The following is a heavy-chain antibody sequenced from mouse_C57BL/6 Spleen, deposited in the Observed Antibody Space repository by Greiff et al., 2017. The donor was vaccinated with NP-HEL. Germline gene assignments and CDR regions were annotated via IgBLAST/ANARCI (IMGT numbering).Heavy chain of an antibody. D-gene: IGHD2-5*01. CDR2: IHPNSGST. Sequence: QVQLQQPGAELVKPGASVKLSCRASGYTFTSYWMHWVKQRPGQGLEWIGMIHPNSGSTNYNEKFKSKATLTVDKSSSTAYMQLRSLTSEDSAVYYCARRGSNFYFDYWGQGTTLTVSS. V-gene: IGHV1-64*01. CDR3: ARRGSNFYFDY. J-gene: IGHJ2*01. CDR1: GYTFTSYW.